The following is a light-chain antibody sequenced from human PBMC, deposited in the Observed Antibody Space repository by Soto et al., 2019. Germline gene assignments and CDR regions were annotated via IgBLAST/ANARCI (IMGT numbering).Light chain of an antibody. CDR2: DVF. Sequence: QSALTQPASVSASRGQSITISCTGTSSDVPGSNSVSWYQQHPGKAPILIIFDVFKRPSGVSDRFSASKSGNTASLTISGLQAEDEADYYCSSYITSAIVVFGGGTKVTGL. J-gene: IGLJ2*01. CDR1: SSDVPGSNS. CDR3: SSYITSAIVV. V-gene: IGLV2-14*01.